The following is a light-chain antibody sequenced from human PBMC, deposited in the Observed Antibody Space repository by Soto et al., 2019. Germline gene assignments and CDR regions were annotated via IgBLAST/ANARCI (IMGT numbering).Light chain of an antibody. CDR3: QQSDSYRT. CDR2: DVS. J-gene: IGKJ1*01. CDR1: QNVTTW. Sequence: DIQMTQSPSTLSASVGDRVTITCRASQNVTTWLAWYQHKPGKAPKLLLYDVSNLESGVPSRFSGSGSGTEFTLTISSLHSDDFATYFCQQSDSYRTFGQGTKVGIK. V-gene: IGKV1-5*01.